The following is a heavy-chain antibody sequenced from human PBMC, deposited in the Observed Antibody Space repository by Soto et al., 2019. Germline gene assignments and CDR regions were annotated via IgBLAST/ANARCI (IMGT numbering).Heavy chain of an antibody. CDR3: AKAAGGTFDNGVDV. CDR1: GFTFNNYI. CDR2: ISATGTT. D-gene: IGHD3-16*01. Sequence: EVQLLESGGGLVQPGGSLRLSCAASGFTFNNYIMAWVRQAPGEGLEWVSAISATGTTYYADFVRGNVTISRDNSKNTLYLQMNSLRVEDTAVYFCAKAAGGTFDNGVDVWGQGTTVTVSS. V-gene: IGHV3-23*01. J-gene: IGHJ6*02.